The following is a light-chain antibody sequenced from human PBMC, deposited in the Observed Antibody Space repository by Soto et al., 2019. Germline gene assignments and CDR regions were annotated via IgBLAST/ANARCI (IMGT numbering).Light chain of an antibody. CDR2: GAS. V-gene: IGKV3-15*01. J-gene: IGKJ5*01. CDR1: QAINNN. Sequence: VLTQAPDTLSVSPGERATLSCRASQAINNNVAWYQLKDGQVPRLLIYGASTRAADVPARFSGGGSGTEFTLTISSLQYEEFAEYHCQQYGSSPITFGQGTRLEIK. CDR3: QQYGSSPIT.